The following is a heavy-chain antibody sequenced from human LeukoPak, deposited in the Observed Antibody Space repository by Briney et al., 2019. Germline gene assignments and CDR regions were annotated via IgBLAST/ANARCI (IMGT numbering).Heavy chain of an antibody. Sequence: GGSLTLSCADSGFTFSSHTMIWVRQAPGKGLEWVSSISSSSTYIYYADSVKGRFTISRDNAKNSLYLQMNSLRAEDTAVYYCAREFSVLGNFDYWGQGTLVTVSS. CDR3: AREFSVLGNFDY. V-gene: IGHV3-21*01. CDR2: ISSSSTYI. J-gene: IGHJ4*02. D-gene: IGHD3-10*02. CDR1: GFTFSSHT.